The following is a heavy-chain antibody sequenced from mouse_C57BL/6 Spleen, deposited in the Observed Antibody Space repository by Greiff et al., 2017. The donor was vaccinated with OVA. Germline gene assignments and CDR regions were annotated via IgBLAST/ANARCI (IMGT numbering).Heavy chain of an antibody. Sequence: QVQLQQSGAELVKPGASVKMSCKASGYTFTSYWITWVKQRPGQGLEWIGDIYPGSGSTNYNEKFKSKATLTVDTSSSTAYMQLSSLTSEDSAVYYCASGFYYGNQYYFDYWGQGTTLTVSS. J-gene: IGHJ2*01. V-gene: IGHV1-55*01. D-gene: IGHD2-1*01. CDR1: GYTFTSYW. CDR2: IYPGSGST. CDR3: ASGFYYGNQYYFDY.